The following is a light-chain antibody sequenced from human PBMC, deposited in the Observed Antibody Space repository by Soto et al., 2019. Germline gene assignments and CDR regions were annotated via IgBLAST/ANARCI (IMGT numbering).Light chain of an antibody. CDR2: AAS. CDR1: QDINNY. J-gene: IGKJ3*01. V-gene: IGKV1-9*01. Sequence: IPLTQSPSSLSASVGDRVTITCRASQDINNYLAWYQQKPGKAPKLLIHAASTLQSWVPSRFSGSGSGTDFTLTISSLQPEDFATYYCQHLKSYPLAFGPGTKVDI. CDR3: QHLKSYPLA.